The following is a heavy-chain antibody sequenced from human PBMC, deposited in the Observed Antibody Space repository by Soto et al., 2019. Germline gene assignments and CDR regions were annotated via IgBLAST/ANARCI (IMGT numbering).Heavy chain of an antibody. D-gene: IGHD2-21*02. Sequence: SETLSLTCAVSGGSISSGGYSWSWIRQPPGKGLEWIGYIYHSGITYYNPSLKSRVTISVDRSKNQFSLKLSSVTAADTAVYYCARAYCGGDCYSGYFDYWGQGTLVTVSS. CDR3: ARAYCGGDCYSGYFDY. CDR1: GGSISSGGYS. J-gene: IGHJ4*02. V-gene: IGHV4-30-2*01. CDR2: IYHSGIT.